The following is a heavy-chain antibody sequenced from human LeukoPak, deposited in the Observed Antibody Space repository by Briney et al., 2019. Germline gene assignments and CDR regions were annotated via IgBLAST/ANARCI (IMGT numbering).Heavy chain of an antibody. CDR3: ARLRYYGMDV. Sequence: GGSLRLSCAASGFTFSTYTMNWVRQAPGEGLEWVSYISSSSSAIYYADSVKGRFTMSRDNAKNSLYLQMNSLRAEDTAVYYCARLRYYGMDVWGQGTTVTVSS. CDR1: GFTFSTYT. V-gene: IGHV3-48*04. CDR2: ISSSSSAI. J-gene: IGHJ6*02.